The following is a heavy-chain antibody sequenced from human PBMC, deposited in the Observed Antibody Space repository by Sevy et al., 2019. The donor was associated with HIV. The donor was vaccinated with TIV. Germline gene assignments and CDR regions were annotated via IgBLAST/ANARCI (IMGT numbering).Heavy chain of an antibody. CDR3: AREGSRIQLWLKGSHYYCYGMDI. J-gene: IGHJ6*02. CDR1: GYTFTSYY. V-gene: IGHV1-46*01. D-gene: IGHD5-18*01. Sequence: ASVKVSCKASGYTFTSYYLHWVRQAPGQGLEWMGIINPSGSSTSYPQKFQGRVTMTRDTSTSTVYMELSSLRSEDTAVYYCAREGSRIQLWLKGSHYYCYGMDIWGQGTTVTVSS. CDR2: INPSGSST.